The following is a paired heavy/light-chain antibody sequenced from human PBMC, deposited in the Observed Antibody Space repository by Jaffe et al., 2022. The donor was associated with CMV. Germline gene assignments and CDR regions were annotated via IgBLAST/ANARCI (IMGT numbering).Heavy chain of an antibody. Sequence: EVQLVESGGGLVQPGGSLRLSCAASGFTFSNYAMSWVRQAPGRGLEWVSVISASGGSTYYADSVRGRFTISRDNSKNTLYLQMNSLRAEDTAEYYCAKKTSPDGYCSGGSCYSEFDYWGQGTLVTVSS. V-gene: IGHV3-23*04. CDR2: ISASGGST. CDR1: GFTFSNYA. CDR3: AKKTSPDGYCSGGSCYSEFDY. J-gene: IGHJ4*02. D-gene: IGHD2-15*01.
Light chain of an antibody. Sequence: EIVLTQSPGTLSLSPGEGATLSCRASQSVSSSYLAWYQQKPGQAPRLLIYGASSRATGIPDRFSGSGSGTDFTLTISRLEPEDFAVYYCQQYGNSVYTFGLGTKLEIK. V-gene: IGKV3-20*01. CDR2: GAS. CDR3: QQYGNSVYT. J-gene: IGKJ2*01. CDR1: QSVSSSY.